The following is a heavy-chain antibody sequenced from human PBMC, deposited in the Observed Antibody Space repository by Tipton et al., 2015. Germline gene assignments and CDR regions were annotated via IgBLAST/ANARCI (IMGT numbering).Heavy chain of an antibody. D-gene: IGHD6-13*01. J-gene: IGHJ4*01. CDR2: VNHGGSS. CDR1: GGSFTGYY. V-gene: IGHV4-34*01. CDR3: ARGAGNSSTWDFDY. Sequence: GSLRLSCAVHGGSFTGYYWSWIRQTPGKGLEWIGEVNHGGSSNYKPSLKSRVTVSVDTSKSQFSLRITSVTAADTAVYYCARGAGNSSTWDFDYWGHGTLVTVSS.